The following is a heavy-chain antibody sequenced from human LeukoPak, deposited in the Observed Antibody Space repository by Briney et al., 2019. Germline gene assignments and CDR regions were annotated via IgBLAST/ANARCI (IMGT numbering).Heavy chain of an antibody. Sequence: GGSLRLSCAASGFTFSTYCMHWVRQAAGKGPMWVSRICPDGTVTNYADSVKARFIISRDNARNTVYLQMNSLRAEDMAIYYCAGYGGFSKWGQGTHVTVSS. J-gene: IGHJ4*02. V-gene: IGHV3-74*01. CDR2: ICPDGTVT. CDR1: GFTFSTYC. D-gene: IGHD4-23*01. CDR3: AGYGGFSK.